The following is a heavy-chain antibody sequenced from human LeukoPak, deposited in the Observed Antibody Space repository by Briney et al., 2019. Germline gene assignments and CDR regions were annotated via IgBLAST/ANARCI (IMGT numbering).Heavy chain of an antibody. V-gene: IGHV3-21*01. CDR1: GFTFSSNS. D-gene: IGHD2-2*01. J-gene: IGHJ4*02. Sequence: AGSLRLSCAASGFTFSSNSMNWVRQAPGKGLEWVSSISSSSSYIYYADSVKGRFTISRDNAKNSLYLQMNSLRAEDTAVYYCARWFFGDIVVVPAAFDYWGQGTLVTVSS. CDR2: ISSSSSYI. CDR3: ARWFFGDIVVVPAAFDY.